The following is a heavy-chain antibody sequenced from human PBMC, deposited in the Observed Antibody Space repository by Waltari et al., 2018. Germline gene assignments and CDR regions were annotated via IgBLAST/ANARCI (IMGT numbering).Heavy chain of an antibody. CDR1: GGTFSSYA. Sequence: QVQLVQSGAEVKKPGSSVKVSCKASGGTFSSYAISWVRQAPGQGLEWMGRIIPSFGTANYAQKFQGRVTITADKSTSTAYMELSSLRSEDTAVYYCARESGGDYVGYYGMDVWGQGTTVTVSS. J-gene: IGHJ6*02. CDR2: IIPSFGTA. CDR3: ARESGGDYVGYYGMDV. V-gene: IGHV1-69*08. D-gene: IGHD2-21*02.